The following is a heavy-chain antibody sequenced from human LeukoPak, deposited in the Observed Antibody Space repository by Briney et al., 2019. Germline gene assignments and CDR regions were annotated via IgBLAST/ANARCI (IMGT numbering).Heavy chain of an antibody. CDR1: GFTFSNYV. Sequence: GGSLRLSCAASGFTFSNYVMSWVRQAPGKGLEWVSAISGGGGSTYYADSVKGRFTISRDNSKNTLYLQMNSLRAEDTAVYYCARDLGIVVVPAAISGRYYGMDVWGQGTTVTVSS. CDR3: ARDLGIVVVPAAISGRYYGMDV. CDR2: ISGGGGST. D-gene: IGHD2-2*03. V-gene: IGHV3-23*01. J-gene: IGHJ6*02.